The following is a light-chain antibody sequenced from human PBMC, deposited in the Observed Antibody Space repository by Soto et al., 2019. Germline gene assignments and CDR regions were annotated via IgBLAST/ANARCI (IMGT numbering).Light chain of an antibody. Sequence: EIVLTQSPGTLSLSPEERATLSCRASQSVSSGYLAWYQQKPGQAPTLLIYGASSRATGIPDRFSGSGSGTDFTLTISRLEPEDFAVYYCQLYDSSPLTFGGGTKVEIK. CDR2: GAS. CDR1: QSVSSGY. J-gene: IGKJ4*01. V-gene: IGKV3-20*01. CDR3: QLYDSSPLT.